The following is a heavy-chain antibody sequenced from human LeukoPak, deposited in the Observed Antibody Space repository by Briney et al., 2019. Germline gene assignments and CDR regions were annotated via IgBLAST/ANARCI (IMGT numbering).Heavy chain of an antibody. D-gene: IGHD3-10*01. J-gene: IGHJ4*02. CDR3: ARLERTGRIGGSGRQGY. V-gene: IGHV3-53*01. CDR2: IYSGGST. Sequence: GGSLRLSCAASGFTVSSNYMSWVRQAPGKGLEWVSVIYSGGSTYYADSVKGRFTISRDNSKNTLYLQMNSLRAEDTAVYYCARLERTGRIGGSGRQGYWGQGTLVTVSS. CDR1: GFTVSSNY.